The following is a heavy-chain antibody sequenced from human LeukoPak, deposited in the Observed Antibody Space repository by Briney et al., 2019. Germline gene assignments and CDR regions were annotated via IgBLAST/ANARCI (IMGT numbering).Heavy chain of an antibody. CDR3: ARNTHSGSYYYYYGMDV. CDR2: INPSGGST. J-gene: IGHJ6*02. D-gene: IGHD1-26*01. V-gene: IGHV1-46*01. Sequence: ASVKVSCKASGYTFTSYYMHWVRQAPGQGLEWMGIINPSGGSTSYAQKFQGRVTMTRDTSTSTVYMELSSLRSEDTAVYYCARNTHSGSYYYYYGMDVWGQGTTVTVSS. CDR1: GYTFTSYY.